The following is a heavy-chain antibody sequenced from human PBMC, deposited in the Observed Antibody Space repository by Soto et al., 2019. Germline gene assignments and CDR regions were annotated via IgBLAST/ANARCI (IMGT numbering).Heavy chain of an antibody. J-gene: IGHJ4*02. Sequence: PSETLSLTCTVSGASINSGDYYWSWIRQPPGKGLGWIGHIYYSGSTYYNPSLKSRAGISVDSSKSQVSLKLTSVTAADTAVYFGARILMNYYRLDYWGQGALVAVSS. CDR2: IYYSGST. CDR3: ARILMNYYRLDY. D-gene: IGHD3-10*01. V-gene: IGHV4-30-4*01. CDR1: GASINSGDYY.